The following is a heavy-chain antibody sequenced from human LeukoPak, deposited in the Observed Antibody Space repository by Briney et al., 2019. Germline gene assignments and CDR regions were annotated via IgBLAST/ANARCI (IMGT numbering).Heavy chain of an antibody. Sequence: GGSLRLSCAASGFTFSSYWISWVRQAPGKGLEWVANIKQDGSEKYYVDSVKGRFTISRDNAKNSLYLQMNSLRAEDTAVYYCARDPNKYNWNDGYDYWGQGTLVTVSS. J-gene: IGHJ4*02. CDR1: GFTFSSYW. V-gene: IGHV3-7*01. D-gene: IGHD1-20*01. CDR3: ARDPNKYNWNDGYDY. CDR2: IKQDGSEK.